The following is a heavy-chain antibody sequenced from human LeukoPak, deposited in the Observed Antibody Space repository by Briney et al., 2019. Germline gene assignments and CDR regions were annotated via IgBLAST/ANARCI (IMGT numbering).Heavy chain of an antibody. CDR3: AKNLGPFDV. CDR1: GFTFNDFA. CDR2: IGDART. Sequence: PVGSLRLSCAASGFTFNDFAMTWVRQTPGKGLEWVSSIGDARTYYADSVKGRFTITRDNSKNMLYPQLNSLRAGDTAMYYCAKNLGPFDVRGQGTMV. V-gene: IGHV3-23*03. D-gene: IGHD3-16*01. J-gene: IGHJ3*01.